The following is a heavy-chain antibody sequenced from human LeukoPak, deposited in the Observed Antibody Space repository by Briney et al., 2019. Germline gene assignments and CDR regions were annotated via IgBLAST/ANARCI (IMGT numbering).Heavy chain of an antibody. J-gene: IGHJ4*02. CDR3: ANGLKGGYSGSPEYDY. Sequence: ASVKVSCKASGYTFTSYGISWVRQAPGQGLEWVGWISAYNGNTNYAQKLQGRVTMTTDTSTSTAYMELRSLRSDDTAVYYCANGLKGGYSGSPEYDYWGQGTLVTVSS. CDR2: ISAYNGNT. D-gene: IGHD1-26*01. V-gene: IGHV1-18*01. CDR1: GYTFTSYG.